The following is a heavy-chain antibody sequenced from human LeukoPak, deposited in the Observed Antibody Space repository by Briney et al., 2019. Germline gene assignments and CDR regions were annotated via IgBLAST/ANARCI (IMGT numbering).Heavy chain of an antibody. CDR3: ARGHSTSSSFDY. V-gene: IGHV1-2*02. D-gene: IGHD6-6*01. J-gene: IGHJ4*02. CDR2: INPNSGGT. Sequence: ASVKVSCKTSGYTFTGYYMIWVRQAPGQGLEWMGWINPNSGGTNYAQKFQGRVTMTRDTSITTAHMELSRLISDDTAVYYCARGHSTSSSFDYWGQGTLVTVSS. CDR1: GYTFTGYY.